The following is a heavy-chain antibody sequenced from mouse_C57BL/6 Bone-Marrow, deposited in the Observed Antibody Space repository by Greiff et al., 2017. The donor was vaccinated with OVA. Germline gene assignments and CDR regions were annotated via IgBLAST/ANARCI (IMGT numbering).Heavy chain of an antibody. V-gene: IGHV14-4*01. Sequence: VQLQQSGAELVRPGASVKLSCTASGFTIKDDYMHWVKQRPEQGLEWIGWIDPGNGDTEYASKFQGKATITADTSSNTAYLQLSSLTSEDTAVYYCTTGLASDYWGQGTTLTVSA. CDR3: TTGLASDY. CDR2: IDPGNGDT. J-gene: IGHJ2*01. CDR1: GFTIKDDY. D-gene: IGHD6-1*01.